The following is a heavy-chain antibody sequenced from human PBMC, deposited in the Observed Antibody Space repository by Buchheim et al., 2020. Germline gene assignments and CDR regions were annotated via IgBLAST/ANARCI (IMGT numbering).Heavy chain of an antibody. CDR2: ISWGSGNI. D-gene: IGHD2-2*02. J-gene: IGHJ5*01. CDR3: SKADYTSNWFDS. V-gene: IGHV3-9*01. Sequence: EVQLVESGGGLVQPGRSLRLSCAASGFTFDDYTMHWVRQAPGKGLEWVSGISWGSGNIGYADSVKGRFTISRDNAKNSLYRGMHSLRPDDTALYYCSKADYTSNWFDSWGQGTL. CDR1: GFTFDDYT.